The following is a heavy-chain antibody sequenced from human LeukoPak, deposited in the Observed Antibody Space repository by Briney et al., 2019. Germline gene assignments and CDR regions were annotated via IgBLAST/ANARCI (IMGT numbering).Heavy chain of an antibody. Sequence: PSETLSLTCAVYGGSFSGYYWSWIRQPPGKGLEWIGEINHSGSTNYNPSLKSRVTISVDKSKNQFSLKLSSVTAADTAVYYCARDVVPYGSGSYAYWGQGTLVTVSS. D-gene: IGHD3-10*01. V-gene: IGHV4-34*01. CDR2: INHSGST. J-gene: IGHJ4*02. CDR3: ARDVVPYGSGSYAY. CDR1: GGSFSGYY.